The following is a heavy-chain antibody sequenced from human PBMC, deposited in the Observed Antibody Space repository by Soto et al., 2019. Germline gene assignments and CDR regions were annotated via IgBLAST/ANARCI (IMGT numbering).Heavy chain of an antibody. Sequence: GPGPCTPSETLSLTCAVYGGFLSESYWTWIRQPPGKGLEWIGEINHVGGTNYNPSLKSRVTMSVDTSQNQFSLRLISVTAADTAMYFCVRIRYQLPSSVLWLDPWGQGTPVPVSS. J-gene: IGHJ5*02. CDR3: VRIRYQLPSSVLWLDP. CDR1: GGFLSESY. V-gene: IGHV4-34*01. CDR2: INHVGGT. D-gene: IGHD3-16*01.